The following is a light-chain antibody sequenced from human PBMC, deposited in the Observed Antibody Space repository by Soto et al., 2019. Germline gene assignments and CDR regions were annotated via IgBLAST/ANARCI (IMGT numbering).Light chain of an antibody. CDR2: EVS. J-gene: IGLJ2*01. Sequence: QSALTQPASVSGSPGQSITISCTGSSRDVGGYDYVSWYQQHPGKSPKLMIYEVSNPPSGVSNRFPGSNSGTTSSLTISRLQAEDEADYHGSSSTSSSTLVFVGGTKLTVL. CDR1: SRDVGGYDY. V-gene: IGLV2-14*01. CDR3: SSSTSSSTLV.